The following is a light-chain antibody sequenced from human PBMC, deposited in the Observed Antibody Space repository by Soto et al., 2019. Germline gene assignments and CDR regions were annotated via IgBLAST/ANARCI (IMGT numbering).Light chain of an antibody. CDR3: QQYNDWFSIT. J-gene: IGKJ5*01. V-gene: IGKV3-15*01. CDR2: GAS. Sequence: EIGMTQSPANLAVSAGERVTLSRRGSQGISNYLAWYQLKPGQAPRLLIHGASTRATGVPARFSGSGSGTEFTLTISSLQSEDFGVYYCQQYNDWFSITFGQGTRLEI. CDR1: QGISNY.